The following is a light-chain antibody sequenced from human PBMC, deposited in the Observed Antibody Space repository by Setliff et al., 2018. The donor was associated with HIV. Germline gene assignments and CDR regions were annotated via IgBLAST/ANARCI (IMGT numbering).Light chain of an antibody. CDR1: TSDVGGYNY. CDR3: SSYAITNTLP. J-gene: IGLJ1*01. CDR2: VVR. V-gene: IGLV2-14*01. Sequence: QSVLTQPASVSGSPGQSITISCTGTTSDVGGYNYVSWYQQHPGKAPKLIIYVVRNRPSGVSNRFSGSKSGNTASLTISGLQAEDEADYYCSSYAITNTLPFGTGTKVTVL.